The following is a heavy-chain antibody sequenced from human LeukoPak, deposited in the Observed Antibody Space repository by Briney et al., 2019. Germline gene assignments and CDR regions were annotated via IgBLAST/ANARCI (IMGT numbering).Heavy chain of an antibody. CDR1: GGTFSSYA. J-gene: IGHJ4*02. CDR2: IIPIFGTA. D-gene: IGHD1-7*01. CDR3: ARAPESVTGTTFFDY. Sequence: SVKVSCKASGGTFSSYAISWVRQAPGQGLEWMGGIIPIFGTANYAQKFQGRVTITADESTSTAYMEPSSLRSEDTAVYYCARAPESVTGTTFFDYWGQGTLVTVSS. V-gene: IGHV1-69*01.